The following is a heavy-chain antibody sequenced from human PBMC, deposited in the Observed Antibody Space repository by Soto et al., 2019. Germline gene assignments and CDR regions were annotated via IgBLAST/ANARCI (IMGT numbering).Heavy chain of an antibody. V-gene: IGHV3-21*06. D-gene: IGHD2-15*01. CDR2: ISSATSDV. CDR1: GITFSLYT. J-gene: IGHJ6*02. Sequence: KPGGSLRLSCAASGITFSLYTMSWVRQAPGKGLEWVSSISSATSDVYHADSVRGRFTISRDNAKNSVYLQMNSLTAEDTGLYYCVTLCGGSCYFGVDVWGQGTTVTVSS. CDR3: VTLCGGSCYFGVDV.